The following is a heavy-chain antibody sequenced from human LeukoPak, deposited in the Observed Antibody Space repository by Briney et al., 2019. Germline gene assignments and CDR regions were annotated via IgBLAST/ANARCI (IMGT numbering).Heavy chain of an antibody. CDR3: ARGRIAVALYYGMDV. J-gene: IGHJ6*02. V-gene: IGHV3-9*01. D-gene: IGHD6-19*01. Sequence: GGSLRLSCAASGFTFDDYAMHWVRQAPGKGLEWVSGISWNSGSIGYADSVKGRFTISRDNAKNSLYLQMNSLRAADTAVYYCARGRIAVALYYGMDVWGHGTTVTVFS. CDR2: ISWNSGSI. CDR1: GFTFDDYA.